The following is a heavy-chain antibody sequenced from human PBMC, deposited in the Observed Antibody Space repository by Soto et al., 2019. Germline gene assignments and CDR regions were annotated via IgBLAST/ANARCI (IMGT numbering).Heavy chain of an antibody. V-gene: IGHV4-39*01. D-gene: IGHD1-26*01. CDR2: IYYSGST. CDR3: ARHVAGYSIDY. Sequence: QLQLQESGPGLVKPSETLSLTCTVSGGSISSSSYYWGWIRQPPGKGLEWIGSIYYSGSTYYNPSLKSRVTISGDTSKNQFSLKLSSVTAADTAVYYCARHVAGYSIDYWGQGTLVTVSS. J-gene: IGHJ4*02. CDR1: GGSISSSSYY.